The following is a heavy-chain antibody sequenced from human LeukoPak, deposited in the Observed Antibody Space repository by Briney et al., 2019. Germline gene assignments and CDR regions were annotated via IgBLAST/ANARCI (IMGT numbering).Heavy chain of an antibody. CDR2: IRSKANSYAT. J-gene: IGHJ4*02. D-gene: IGHD6-13*01. CDR1: GFTFSGSA. Sequence: GGSLRLSCAASGFTFSGSAMHWVRQASGKGLEWVGRIRSKANSYATAYAASVKGRFTISRGDSKNTAYLQMNSLKTEDTAVYYCTRDGGSSSWYVDYWGQGTLVTVSS. V-gene: IGHV3-73*01. CDR3: TRDGGSSSWYVDY.